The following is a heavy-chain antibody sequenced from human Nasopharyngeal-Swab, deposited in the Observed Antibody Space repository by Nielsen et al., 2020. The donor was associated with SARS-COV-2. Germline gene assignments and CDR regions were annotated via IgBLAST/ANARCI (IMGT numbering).Heavy chain of an antibody. V-gene: IGHV3-21*01. CDR3: AREGNVDIVATISFDYYYGMDV. J-gene: IGHJ6*02. CDR1: GFTFSSYS. CDR2: ISSSSSYI. D-gene: IGHD5-12*01. Sequence: GESLKISCAASGFTFSSYSMNWVRQAPGKGLEWVSSISSSSSYIYYADSVKGRFTISRDNAKNSLYLQMNSLRAEDTAVYYCAREGNVDIVATISFDYYYGMDVWGQGTTVTVSS.